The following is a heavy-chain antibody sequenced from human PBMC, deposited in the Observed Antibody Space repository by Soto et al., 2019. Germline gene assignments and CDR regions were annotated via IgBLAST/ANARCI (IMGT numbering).Heavy chain of an antibody. Sequence: PGGSLRLSCAVPGVIFNGYGMHWVRQAAGKGLEWVAVIWHDGSEKYYADSVKGRFTISRDNSRNTLYLQVNSLRADDTAVYYCARDVGGGYYDYWGQGTLVTVSS. D-gene: IGHD3-16*01. J-gene: IGHJ4*02. V-gene: IGHV3-33*01. CDR3: ARDVGGGYYDY. CDR2: IWHDGSEK. CDR1: GVIFNGYG.